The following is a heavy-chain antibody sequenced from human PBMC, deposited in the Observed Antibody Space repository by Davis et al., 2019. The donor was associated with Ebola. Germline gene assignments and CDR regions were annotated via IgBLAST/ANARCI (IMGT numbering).Heavy chain of an antibody. CDR1: GYTFRIHA. J-gene: IGHJ6*02. D-gene: IGHD1-14*01. CDR2: LSGSGGLS. Sequence: GESLKTSCAASGYTFRIHAMTWVRQAPGKGLEWVSALSGSGGLSYYADSVKGRFTISRDNSKNTLYLQMDSLTAEDTAVYYCARGGETVTGTASHGMDVWGQGTTVTVSS. V-gene: IGHV3-23*01. CDR3: ARGGETVTGTASHGMDV.